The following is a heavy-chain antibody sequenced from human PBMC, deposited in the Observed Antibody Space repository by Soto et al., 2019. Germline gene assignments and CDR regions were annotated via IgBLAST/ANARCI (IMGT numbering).Heavy chain of an antibody. CDR1: GYSFTTYW. D-gene: IGHD3-16*01. CDR3: ARGLNSNYIMTWLDT. Sequence: PGESLKISCQTSGYSFTTYWIAWVRQMPGKGREWMGVVYPGDSDTKYSPSFQGHVTISADRSSSTAFLQWSSLKASDTAVYYCARGLNSNYIMTWLDTWGQCTLVTVSS. J-gene: IGHJ5*02. V-gene: IGHV5-51*01. CDR2: VYPGDSDT.